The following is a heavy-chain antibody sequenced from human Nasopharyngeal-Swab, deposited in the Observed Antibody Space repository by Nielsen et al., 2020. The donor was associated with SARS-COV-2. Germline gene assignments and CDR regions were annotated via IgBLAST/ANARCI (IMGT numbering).Heavy chain of an antibody. Sequence: WIRQPPAKGLECVSSISSSSSYIYYADSVKGRFTISRDNAKNSLYLQMNSLRAEDTAVYYCARGEAGRFSIAADWFDPWGQGTLVTVSS. CDR2: ISSSSSYI. CDR3: ARGEAGRFSIAADWFDP. D-gene: IGHD6-13*01. J-gene: IGHJ5*02. V-gene: IGHV3-21*01.